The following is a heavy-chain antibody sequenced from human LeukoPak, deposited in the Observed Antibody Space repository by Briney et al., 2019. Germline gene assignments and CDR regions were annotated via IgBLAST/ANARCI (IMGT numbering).Heavy chain of an antibody. J-gene: IGHJ4*02. Sequence: KPSETLSLTCTVSGGSIISYYWSWIRQPAGRGLEWIGRIYSSGSTNYNPSLKSRVTISLDKSKNQFSLKLSSVSAADTAVYYCARGASSGPDYWGQGTLVTVSS. CDR2: IYSSGST. D-gene: IGHD6-19*01. CDR1: GGSIISYY. CDR3: ARGASSGPDY. V-gene: IGHV4-4*07.